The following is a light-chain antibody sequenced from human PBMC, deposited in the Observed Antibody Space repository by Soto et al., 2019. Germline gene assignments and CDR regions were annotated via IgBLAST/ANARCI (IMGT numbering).Light chain of an antibody. V-gene: IGKV3-20*01. CDR3: QQYGSSQWT. CDR1: QSVSSSY. CDR2: GAS. J-gene: IGKJ1*01. Sequence: EIVLTQSPGTLSLSPGERATLSCRASQSVSSSYLAWYQQKPSQAPRLLIYGASSRATGIPDRFSGSGSGTDFTLTISRLEPEDFAVYYCQQYGSSQWTFGQGTKVEIK.